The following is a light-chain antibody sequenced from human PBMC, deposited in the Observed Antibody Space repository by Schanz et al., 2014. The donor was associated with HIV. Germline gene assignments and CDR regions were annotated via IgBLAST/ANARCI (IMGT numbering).Light chain of an antibody. J-gene: IGLJ3*02. CDR2: FDD. V-gene: IGLV1-36*01. CDR1: RSNIGTNP. Sequence: QSVLTQPPSLSEAPRQRVTISCSGRRSNIGTNPVNWYQQLPGKAPKLVIYFDDLVPSGVSDRFSGSKSGSSASLAITGLQADDEADYYCQSFDSSLRGVVFGGGTKLTVL. CDR3: QSFDSSLRGVV.